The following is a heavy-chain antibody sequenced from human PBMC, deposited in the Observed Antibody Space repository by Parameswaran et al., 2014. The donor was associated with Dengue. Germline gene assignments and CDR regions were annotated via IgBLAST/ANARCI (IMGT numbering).Heavy chain of an antibody. V-gene: IGHV3-23*01. Sequence: RWIRQPPGKGLEWVSGISNSGGYTYYGDSVKGRFTISRDNSKNRVFLQMNSLRAEDTAVYYCAKVKQYSSSWMHYGLDVWGQGTTVTVSS. CDR3: AKVKQYSSSWMHYGLDV. CDR2: ISNSGGYT. D-gene: IGHD6-13*01. J-gene: IGHJ6*02.